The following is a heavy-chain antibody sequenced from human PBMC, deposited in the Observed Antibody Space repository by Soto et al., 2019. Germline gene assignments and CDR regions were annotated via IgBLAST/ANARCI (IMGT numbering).Heavy chain of an antibody. CDR1: GGSFSGYY. J-gene: IGHJ4*02. CDR3: ARVWKQTVAGSVYFDY. V-gene: IGHV4-34*01. Sequence: SETLSLTCAVYGGSFSGYYWSWIRQPPGKGLEWIGEINHSGSTNYNPSLKSRVTISVDTSKNQFSLKLSSVTAADTAVYYCARVWKQTVAGSVYFDYWGQGTLVTVSS. CDR2: INHSGST. D-gene: IGHD6-19*01.